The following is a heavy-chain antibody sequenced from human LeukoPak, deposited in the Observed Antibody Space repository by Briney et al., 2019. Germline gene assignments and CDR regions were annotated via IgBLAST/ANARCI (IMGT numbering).Heavy chain of an antibody. D-gene: IGHD5-12*01. CDR1: GYTFTSYG. CDR3: ARDPGYSGSRYYFDY. J-gene: IGHJ4*02. V-gene: IGHV1-18*01. CDR2: ISAYNGNT. Sequence: GASVKVSCKAFGYTFTSYGISWVRQAPGQGLEWMGWISAYNGNTNYAQKFQGRVTITADESTSTAYMELSSLRSEDTAVYYCARDPGYSGSRYYFDYWGQGTLVTVSS.